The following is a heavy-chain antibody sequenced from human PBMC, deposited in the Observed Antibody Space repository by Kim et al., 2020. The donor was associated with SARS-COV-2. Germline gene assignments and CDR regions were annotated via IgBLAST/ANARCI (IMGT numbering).Heavy chain of an antibody. J-gene: IGHJ4*02. CDR2: INQGGSDK. D-gene: IGHD3-10*01. CDR1: GFTFTTYW. Sequence: GGSLRLSCAASGFTFTTYWMTWVRQAPGQGLEWVASINQGGSDKYYVDSVKGRFTISRDNARNSLYLQMNSLRAEDTAVYFCARSILPDYWGQGTLVTVS. CDR3: ARSILPDY. V-gene: IGHV3-7*03.